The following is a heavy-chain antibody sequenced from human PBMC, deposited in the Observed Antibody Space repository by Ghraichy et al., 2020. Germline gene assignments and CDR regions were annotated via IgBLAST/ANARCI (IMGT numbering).Heavy chain of an antibody. CDR1: GFTFSTYA. Sequence: GESLNISCAASGFTFSTYALHWVRQAPGKGLEWVAVISHDGTNKYYADSVKGRFTISRDNSKNTLYLEMSNLRVEDTAVYYCARDPTYNTNTFGGVFDYWGQGTLVTVSS. D-gene: IGHD3-16*01. V-gene: IGHV3-30-3*01. J-gene: IGHJ4*02. CDR3: ARDPTYNTNTFGGVFDY. CDR2: ISHDGTNK.